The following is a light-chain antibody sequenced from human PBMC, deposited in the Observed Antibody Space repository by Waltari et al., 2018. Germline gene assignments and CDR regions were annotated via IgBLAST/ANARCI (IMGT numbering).Light chain of an antibody. J-gene: IGLJ2*01. CDR2: DVT. Sequence: PGQSITISCTGTSSDVGAYNYVSWYQQHPGKAPKLIIYDVTNRPSGVSNRFSGSKSGNTASLTISGLQSEDEADYYCSSYTFSSTLVFGGGTKLTVL. V-gene: IGLV2-14*03. CDR1: SSDVGAYNY. CDR3: SSYTFSSTLV.